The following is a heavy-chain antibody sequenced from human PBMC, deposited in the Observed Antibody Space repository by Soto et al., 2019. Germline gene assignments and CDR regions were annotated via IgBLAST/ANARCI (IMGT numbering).Heavy chain of an antibody. CDR1: GYTFTSYA. Sequence: ASVKVSCKASGYTFTSYAMHWVRQAPGQRIEWMGWINAGNGNTKYSQKFQGRVTITRDTSASTAYMELSSLRSEDTAVYYCARSIVVVTALDYWGQGTLVTAPQ. J-gene: IGHJ4*02. D-gene: IGHD2-21*02. CDR2: INAGNGNT. CDR3: ARSIVVVTALDY. V-gene: IGHV1-3*01.